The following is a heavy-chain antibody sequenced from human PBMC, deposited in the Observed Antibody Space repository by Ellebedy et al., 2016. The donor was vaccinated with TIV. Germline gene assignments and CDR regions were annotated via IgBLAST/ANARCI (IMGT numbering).Heavy chain of an antibody. D-gene: IGHD6-19*01. V-gene: IGHV3-30-3*01. CDR1: GFTFSSYA. CDR2: ISYDGSNK. Sequence: GGSLRLSXAASGFTFSSYAMHWVRQAPGKGLEWVAVISYDGSNKYYADSVKGRFTISRDNSKNTLYLQMNSLRAEDTAVYYCARGNKPGSIAVAGGGGYWGQGTLVTVSS. J-gene: IGHJ4*02. CDR3: ARGNKPGSIAVAGGGGY.